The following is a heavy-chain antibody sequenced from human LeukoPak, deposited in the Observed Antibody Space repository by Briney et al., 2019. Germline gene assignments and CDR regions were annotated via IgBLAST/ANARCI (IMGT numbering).Heavy chain of an antibody. D-gene: IGHD6-13*01. V-gene: IGHV4-31*03. J-gene: IGHJ4*02. CDR2: IYYSGST. CDR1: GGSISSGGYY. CDR3: ARRLQQQLFDY. Sequence: PSETLSLTCTVSGGSISSGGYYWSWIRQHPGKGLEWIGYIYYSGSTYNNPSLKSRVTISVDTSKNQFSLKLSSVTAADTAVYYCARRLQQQLFDYWGQGTLVTVSS.